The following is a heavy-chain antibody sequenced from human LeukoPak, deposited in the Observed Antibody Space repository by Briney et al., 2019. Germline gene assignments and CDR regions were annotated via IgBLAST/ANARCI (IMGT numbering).Heavy chain of an antibody. J-gene: IGHJ4*02. CDR1: GFTFRNYV. V-gene: IGHV3-30-3*01. CDR3: TRADHEY. CDR2: TSSDLNVK. Sequence: GGSLRLSCAASGFTFRNYVIHWVRQAPGKGLEWVAVTSSDLNVKLYADSVKGRFTISKDYAKNSLYLQMNTLRAEDTAVYYCTRADHEYCGQGTLVTVSS.